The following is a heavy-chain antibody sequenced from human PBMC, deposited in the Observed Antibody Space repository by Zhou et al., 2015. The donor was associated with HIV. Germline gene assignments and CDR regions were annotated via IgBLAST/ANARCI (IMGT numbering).Heavy chain of an antibody. D-gene: IGHD5-18*01. J-gene: IGHJ6*02. Sequence: QVQLVQSGAEVKKPGASVKVSCKASGYTFTNYGISWVRQAPGQGLEWMGWISAFNGNTNSAQKVQDRVTMTTDTSTSTAYMELRSLRSDDTAVYYCARHSGHSSGNYVMDVWGQGTTGHRLL. V-gene: IGHV1-18*01. CDR1: GYTFTNYG. CDR3: ARHSGHSSGNYVMDV. CDR2: ISAFNGNT.